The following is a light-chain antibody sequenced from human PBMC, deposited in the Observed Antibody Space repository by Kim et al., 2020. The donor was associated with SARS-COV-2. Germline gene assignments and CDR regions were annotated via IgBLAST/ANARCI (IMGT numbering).Light chain of an antibody. CDR1: QSGSNS. CDR2: DAS. CDR3: QQREDWPLT. V-gene: IGKV3-11*01. Sequence: CSPGQRATLSCRGSQSGSNSVAWFQHKPVQAPRRLIHDASYRATAIPARFSGSGSGTDFTLTITGLQAEDFAVYYCQQREDWPLTFVGGTKVDIK. J-gene: IGKJ4*01.